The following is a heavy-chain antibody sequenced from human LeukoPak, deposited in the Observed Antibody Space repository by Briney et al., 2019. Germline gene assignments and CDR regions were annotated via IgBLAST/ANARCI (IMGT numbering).Heavy chain of an antibody. J-gene: IGHJ1*01. Sequence: ASVKVSCKASGYTFTSYYMHWVRQAPGQGLEWMGIINPSGGSTSYAQKFQGRVTMTRDTSTSTVYMELSSLRSEDTAVYYCARGDYGDLWAEYFQHWGQGTLVTVSS. CDR1: GYTFTSYY. V-gene: IGHV1-46*01. CDR3: ARGDYGDLWAEYFQH. D-gene: IGHD4-17*01. CDR2: INPSGGST.